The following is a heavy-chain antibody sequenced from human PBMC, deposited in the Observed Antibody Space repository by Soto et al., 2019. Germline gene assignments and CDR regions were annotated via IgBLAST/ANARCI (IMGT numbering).Heavy chain of an antibody. Sequence: GGSLRVSCAASGFTFSDKSMNWVRQAPGACLEGVSSISSLNTYIYYADSVRGRFTISRDNSKNSLYLQMDSLRADDTPVYYCARGGSTMVRGASTAAFHXWRQGTLYTVS. D-gene: IGHD3-10*01. J-gene: IGHJ5*02. CDR2: ISSLNTYI. V-gene: IGHV3-21*01. CDR1: GFTFSDKS. CDR3: ARGGSTMVRGASTAAFHX.